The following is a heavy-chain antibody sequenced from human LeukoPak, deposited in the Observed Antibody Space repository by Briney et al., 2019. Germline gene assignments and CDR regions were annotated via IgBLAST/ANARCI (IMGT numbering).Heavy chain of an antibody. V-gene: IGHV4-4*07. CDR2: IYTSGGT. CDR1: GGSISSYY. CDR3: ARAPSYNSARLDV. D-gene: IGHD1-1*01. Sequence: SETLSLTCTASGGSISSYYWTWVRQPAGKGLEWIRRIYTSGGTNYNPSLKSRVTMSVDTSENRFSLKLTSVTAADTAVYYCARAPSYNSARLDVWGQGTTVTVSS. J-gene: IGHJ6*02.